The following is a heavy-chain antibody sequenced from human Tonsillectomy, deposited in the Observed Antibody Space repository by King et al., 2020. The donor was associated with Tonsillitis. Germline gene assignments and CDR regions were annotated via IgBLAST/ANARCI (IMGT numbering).Heavy chain of an antibody. CDR3: AKDLPNVYYYYAMDV. CDR1: GLTLNSHA. CDR2: ISGSGCGT. D-gene: IGHD3-10*01. V-gene: IGHV3-23*04. J-gene: IGHJ6*02. Sequence: VQLVESGGGLVQPGGSLRLSCAASGLTLNSHAMTWVRQAPGKGLEWVSSISGSGCGTYYADAVKGRFTITRDKSKNTLYLQMNSLRAEDMAVYYCAKDLPNVYYYYAMDVWGQGTTVSVSS.